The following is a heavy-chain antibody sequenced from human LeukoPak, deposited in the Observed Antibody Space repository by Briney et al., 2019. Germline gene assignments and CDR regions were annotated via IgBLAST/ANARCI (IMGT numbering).Heavy chain of an antibody. CDR3: ARVGVGRGESSSWYFLVDY. J-gene: IGHJ4*02. D-gene: IGHD6-13*01. V-gene: IGHV1-18*01. CDR1: GYTFTSYG. CDR2: ISAYNGNT. Sequence: ASVTVSCKASGYTFTSYGISWVRQAPGQGLEWMGWISAYNGNTNYAQTLQGRVTMTTDTSTSTAYMELRSLRSDDTAVYYCARVGVGRGESSSWYFLVDYWGQGTLVTVSS.